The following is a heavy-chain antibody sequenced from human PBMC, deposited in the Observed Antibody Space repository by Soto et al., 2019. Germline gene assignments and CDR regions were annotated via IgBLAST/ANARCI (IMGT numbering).Heavy chain of an antibody. CDR3: ARYSDTSNRHYFHH. CDR1: GDCISSTSYY. CDR2: IYYSGAT. J-gene: IGHJ1*01. Sequence: PSENVALTCAVYGDCISSTSYYWAWIRQPPGKGLEWVATIYYSGATYYNPSLKSPLTISIDTSKNQLSLRLSSVTAADTAMYYCARYSDTSNRHYFHHSCQAPRVTLSS. V-gene: IGHV4-39*01. D-gene: IGHD3-22*01.